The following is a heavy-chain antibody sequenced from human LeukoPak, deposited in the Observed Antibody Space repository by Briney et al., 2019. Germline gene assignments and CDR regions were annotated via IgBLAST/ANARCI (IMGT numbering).Heavy chain of an antibody. V-gene: IGHV3-7*01. D-gene: IGHD3-22*01. J-gene: IGHJ3*02. Sequence: GGSLRLSCAASGFTFSTYWMSWVRQAPGKGLEWVANIKQDGGEKFYVDSVKGRFTISRDNAKNSLYLQMNSLRAEDTAVYYCARDLRWLSSYYAFDIWGQGTMVTVSS. CDR3: ARDLRWLSSYYAFDI. CDR1: GFTFSTYW. CDR2: IKQDGGEK.